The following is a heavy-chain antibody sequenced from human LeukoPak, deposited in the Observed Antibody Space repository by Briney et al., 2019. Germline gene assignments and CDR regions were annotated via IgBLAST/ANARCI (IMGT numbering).Heavy chain of an antibody. D-gene: IGHD2-15*01. J-gene: IGHJ6*02. V-gene: IGHV4-59*01. CDR1: GGSISTYY. CDR2: IYYSGST. CDR3: AREGVGYCSGGSCPVWGMDV. Sequence: SETLSLTCTVSGGSISTYYWSWIRQPPGKGLEWIGYIYYSGSTNYNPSLKSRVTISVDTSKNQFSLKLSSVTAADTAVYYCAREGVGYCSGGSCPVWGMDVWGQGTTVTVSS.